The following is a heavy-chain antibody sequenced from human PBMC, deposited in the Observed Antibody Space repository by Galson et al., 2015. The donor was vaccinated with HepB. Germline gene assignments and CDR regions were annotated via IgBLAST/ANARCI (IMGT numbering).Heavy chain of an antibody. D-gene: IGHD2-15*01. CDR2: MNPNSGNT. CDR1: GYTFTSYD. Sequence: SVKVSCKASGYTFTSYDINWVRQATGQGLEWMGWMNPNSGNTGYAQKFQGRVTMTRNTSISTAYMELSSLRSEDTAVYYCASSLGYCSGGSCYYWFDPWGQGTLVTVSS. J-gene: IGHJ5*02. CDR3: ASSLGYCSGGSCYYWFDP. V-gene: IGHV1-8*01.